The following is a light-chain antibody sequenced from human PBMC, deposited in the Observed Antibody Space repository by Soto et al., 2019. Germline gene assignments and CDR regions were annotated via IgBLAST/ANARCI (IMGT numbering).Light chain of an antibody. Sequence: DIPMTQSPSSLSASVGDRVTITCRASQSISNYLNWYQQKPGKAPKLLIYGASSVQSGVPSGFSGSGSGTDFTLTISSLQPEDFATYYCQQCYSTPPTFGGGTKVEIK. CDR3: QQCYSTPPT. V-gene: IGKV1-39*01. CDR2: GAS. CDR1: QSISNY. J-gene: IGKJ4*01.